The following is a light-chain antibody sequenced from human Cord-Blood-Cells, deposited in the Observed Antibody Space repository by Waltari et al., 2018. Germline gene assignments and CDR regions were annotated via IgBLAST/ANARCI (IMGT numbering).Light chain of an antibody. J-gene: IGLJ3*02. Sequence: QSALTQPASVSGSPGPPITISCTGTSSDVGCYNSVSWYQQHPGKAPNLMIYDFSNRPSGVSNRFSGSKSGNTASLTISGLQAEDEADYYCSSYTSSSTWVFGGGTKLTVL. V-gene: IGLV2-14*03. CDR3: SSYTSSSTWV. CDR1: SSDVGCYNS. CDR2: DFS.